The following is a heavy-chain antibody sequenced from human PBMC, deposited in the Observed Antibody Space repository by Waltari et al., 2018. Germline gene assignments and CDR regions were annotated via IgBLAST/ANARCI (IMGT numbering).Heavy chain of an antibody. CDR3: ASDSLSRYGGNAGY. V-gene: IGHV3-21*01. Sequence: EVQQVESGGGLVKPGESLRLSCAASGFTVCSYSMNWVRWAPRTGLEWVSSISSSSSYIYYADSVKGRFTISRDNAKNSLYLQMNSLRAEDTAVYYCASDSLSRYGGNAGYWGQGTLVTVSS. D-gene: IGHD4-17*01. CDR1: GFTVCSYS. J-gene: IGHJ4*02. CDR2: ISSSSSYI.